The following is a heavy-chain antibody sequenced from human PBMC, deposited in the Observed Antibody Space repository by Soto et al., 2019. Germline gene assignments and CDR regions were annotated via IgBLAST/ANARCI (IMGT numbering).Heavy chain of an antibody. CDR3: ARVPRPSYGDAGSWYFDI. J-gene: IGHJ2*01. CDR1: GFTFSSYW. CDR2: IKQDGSDK. V-gene: IGHV3-7*04. Sequence: EVQLVESGGGLVQPGGSLRLSCAASGFTFSSYWMSWVRQAPGKGLEWVANIKQDGSDKDYVDSVKGRFTIARDNAKTSMDLLMHSLGAEDAGVSFGARVPRPSYGDAGSWYFDILARGTVVTVSS. D-gene: IGHD4-17*01.